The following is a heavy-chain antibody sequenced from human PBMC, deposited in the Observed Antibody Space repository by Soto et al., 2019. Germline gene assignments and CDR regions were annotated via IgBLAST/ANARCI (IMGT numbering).Heavy chain of an antibody. V-gene: IGHV4-34*01. CDR2: INHSGST. D-gene: IGHD4-4*01. CDR3: ASQLYSNPNWFDP. Sequence: QVQLQQWGAGLLKPSETLSLTCAVYGGSFSGYYWSWIRQPPGKGLEWIGEINHSGSTNYNPSLKSRVTMSVDTSKNQFSLKLSSVTAADTAVYYCASQLYSNPNWFDPWGQGTLVTVSS. J-gene: IGHJ5*02. CDR1: GGSFSGYY.